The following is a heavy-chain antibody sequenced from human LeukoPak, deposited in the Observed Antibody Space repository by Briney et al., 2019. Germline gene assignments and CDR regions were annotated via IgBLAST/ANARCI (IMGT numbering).Heavy chain of an antibody. CDR1: GFTFSSYW. V-gene: IGHV3-7*01. Sequence: GGSLRLSCAASGFTFSSYWMSWVRQAPGKGLEWVANIKQDGSEKYYVDSVKGRFTISRDNAKNSLYLQTNSLRAEDTAVYYCAKDSWDDAFDIWGQGTMVTVSS. CDR2: IKQDGSEK. CDR3: AKDSWDDAFDI. J-gene: IGHJ3*02. D-gene: IGHD2-15*01.